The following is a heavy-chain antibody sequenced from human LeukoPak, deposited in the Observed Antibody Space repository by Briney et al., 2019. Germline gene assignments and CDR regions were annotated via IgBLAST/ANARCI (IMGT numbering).Heavy chain of an antibody. Sequence: GGSLRLSCAASGFTFSSYGMHWVRQAPGKGLEWVANIKQDGSEKYYVDSVKGRFTISRDNAKNSLYLQMNSLRAEDTAVYYCARDHGYYGSGSYFDYWGQGTLVTVSS. CDR3: ARDHGYYGSGSYFDY. V-gene: IGHV3-7*01. CDR1: GFTFSSYG. CDR2: IKQDGSEK. J-gene: IGHJ4*02. D-gene: IGHD3-10*01.